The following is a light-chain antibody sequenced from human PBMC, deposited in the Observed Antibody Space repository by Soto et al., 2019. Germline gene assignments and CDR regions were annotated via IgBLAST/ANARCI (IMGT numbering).Light chain of an antibody. Sequence: DIQMTQSPSSLSASVGDRVTVTCRASQSVSTFLTWYQQKPGKAPNVLISEVSTLKSGVPSRFSGSGSGTEFTLTISGLQPDDFATYYCQQQYYYRTFGQGTKVDIK. CDR3: QQQYYYRT. CDR1: QSVSTF. V-gene: IGKV1-5*03. J-gene: IGKJ1*01. CDR2: EVS.